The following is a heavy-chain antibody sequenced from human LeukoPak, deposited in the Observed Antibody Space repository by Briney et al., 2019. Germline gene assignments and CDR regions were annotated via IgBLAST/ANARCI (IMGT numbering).Heavy chain of an antibody. V-gene: IGHV3-48*01. CDR3: GKEVERHFDLKY. Sequence: PGRSLRLSCAASGFTFSSYGMNWVRQAPGKGLEWVSYISSSSSTIYYADSVKGRFTISRDNSKKILYPQMNSLRAEDTAVYYCGKEVERHFDLKYWGQGTLVTVSS. CDR1: GFTFSSYG. CDR2: ISSSSSTI. J-gene: IGHJ4*02.